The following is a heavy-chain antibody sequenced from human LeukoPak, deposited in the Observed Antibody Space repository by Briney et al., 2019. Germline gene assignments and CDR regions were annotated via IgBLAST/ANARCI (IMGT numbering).Heavy chain of an antibody. CDR2: ISGSGNTI. J-gene: IGHJ4*02. CDR3: ASSPSTGGYTSTWYGY. D-gene: IGHD6-13*01. V-gene: IGHV3-48*03. CDR1: RFTFSNYD. Sequence: AGGSLRLSCAASRFTFSNYDMNWVRQAPGKGLEWVSYISGSGNTIYYADSVKGRFTISRDNSKTTLYLQMNSLRAEDTAVYYCASSPSTGGYTSTWYGYWGQGTLVTVSS.